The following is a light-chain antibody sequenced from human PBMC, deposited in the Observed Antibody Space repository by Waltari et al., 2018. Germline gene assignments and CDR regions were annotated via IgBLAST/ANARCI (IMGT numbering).Light chain of an antibody. CDR2: AAS. Sequence: DIQIAQSPSSLSASVGDRVTITCRASQTISSYLNWYQQKPGKAPKFLIYAASSLRSGVPSRFSGSRSGTEFTLTISSLQPEDFATYYCQQTFSTQTTFGQGTRLELK. V-gene: IGKV1-39*01. CDR1: QTISSY. J-gene: IGKJ5*01. CDR3: QQTFSTQTT.